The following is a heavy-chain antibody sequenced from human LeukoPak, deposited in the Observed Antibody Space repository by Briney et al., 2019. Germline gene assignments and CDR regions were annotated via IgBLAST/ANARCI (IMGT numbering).Heavy chain of an antibody. Sequence: PGRSLRLSCAASGFTFSSYAMHWVRQAPGKGLEWVAVISYDGSHKYYADSVKGRFTISRDNSKNTLYLQMNSLRAEDTAVYYCARGYTVVVVAATLGYWGQGTLVTVSS. CDR3: ARGYTVVVVAATLGY. CDR1: GFTFSSYA. J-gene: IGHJ4*02. D-gene: IGHD2-15*01. V-gene: IGHV3-30-3*01. CDR2: ISYDGSHK.